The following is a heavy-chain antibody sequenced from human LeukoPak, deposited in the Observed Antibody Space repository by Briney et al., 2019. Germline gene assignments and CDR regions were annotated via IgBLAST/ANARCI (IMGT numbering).Heavy chain of an antibody. J-gene: IGHJ5*02. Sequence: SETLSLTCTVSGGSISSYYWSWIRQPPGKGLEWIGYIYYSGSTNYNPSLKSRVTISVDTSKNQFSLKLSSVTAAYTAVYYCAREASYDFWSGYYEYWFDPWGQGTLVTVSS. V-gene: IGHV4-59*01. CDR2: IYYSGST. CDR3: AREASYDFWSGYYEYWFDP. D-gene: IGHD3-3*01. CDR1: GGSISSYY.